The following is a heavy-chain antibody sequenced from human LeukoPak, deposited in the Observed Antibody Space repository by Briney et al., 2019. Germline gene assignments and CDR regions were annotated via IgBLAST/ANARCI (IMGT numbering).Heavy chain of an antibody. D-gene: IGHD2-21*01. Sequence: GRSLRLSCAASGFAFERLAINWGRQAPGKGPEWISHIRGGRDIVAYADSVKGRFTISRDNAEYFLYLKMNSLRVQDTAVYYCRRYCAGQNYRYPFDSWGEGTLVTVSP. V-gene: IGHV3-48*01. CDR1: GFAFERLA. CDR3: RRYCAGQNYRYPFDS. CDR2: IRGGRDIV. J-gene: IGHJ4*02.